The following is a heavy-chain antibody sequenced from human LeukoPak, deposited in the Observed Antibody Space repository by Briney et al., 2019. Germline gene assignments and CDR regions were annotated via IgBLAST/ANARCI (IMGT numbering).Heavy chain of an antibody. CDR3: ARHGLSVPYYYYYYYMDV. V-gene: IGHV4-38-2*01. D-gene: IGHD2-2*01. Sequence: SETLSLTCAVSGYSISSGCYWGWIRQPPGKGLEWIGSIYHSGSTYYNPSLKSRVTISVDTSKNQFSLKLSSVTAADTAVYYCARHGLSVPYYYYYYYMDVWGKGTTVTVSS. CDR2: IYHSGST. J-gene: IGHJ6*03. CDR1: GYSISSGCY.